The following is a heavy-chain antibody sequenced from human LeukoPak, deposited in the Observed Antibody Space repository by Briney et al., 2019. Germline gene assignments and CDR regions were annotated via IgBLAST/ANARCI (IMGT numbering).Heavy chain of an antibody. CDR3: VRIARLAAD. Sequence: PGGSLRLSCAASGFTFNRNAISWVRQAPGKGLEWVSTIGGSGDKTFYADSVKGRFTISRDNAKKSVYLQTNSLRVEDTAVYYCVRIARLAADWGQGAPVTVSS. CDR1: GFTFNRNA. J-gene: IGHJ4*02. D-gene: IGHD6-19*01. CDR2: IGGSGDKT. V-gene: IGHV3-21*04.